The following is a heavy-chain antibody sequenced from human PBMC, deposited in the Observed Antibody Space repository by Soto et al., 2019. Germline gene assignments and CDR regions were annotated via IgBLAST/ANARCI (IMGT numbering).Heavy chain of an antibody. Sequence: SETLSLTCTVSGGSISSGDYYWSWVRQPPGKGLEWVGYIYYSGSTYYNPSLKSRVTISVDTSKNQFSLKLSSVTAADTAVYYCARVGESLCTNGVYSQGAFDYWGQGTLVTVSS. D-gene: IGHD2-8*01. CDR1: GGSISSGDYY. J-gene: IGHJ4*02. CDR2: IYYSGST. CDR3: ARVGESLCTNGVYSQGAFDY. V-gene: IGHV4-30-4*01.